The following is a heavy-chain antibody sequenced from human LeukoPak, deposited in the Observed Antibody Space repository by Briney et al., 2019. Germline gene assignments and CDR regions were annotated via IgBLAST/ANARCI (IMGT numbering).Heavy chain of an antibody. J-gene: IGHJ4*02. CDR3: AKTPETYYYDFSGYYYYFDY. D-gene: IGHD3-22*01. CDR1: GFTFSNYA. CDR2: IGGSGGGT. Sequence: GESLTLSCAASGFTFSNYAMSWVRQAPGKGLEWVSAIGGSGGGTYYADSVKGRFTISRDNSKNTLYLQMTGLRAEDTAIYYCAKTPETYYYDFSGYYYYFDYWGQGTLVTASS. V-gene: IGHV3-23*01.